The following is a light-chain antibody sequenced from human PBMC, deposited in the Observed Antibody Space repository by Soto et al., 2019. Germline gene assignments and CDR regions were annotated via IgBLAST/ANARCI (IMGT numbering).Light chain of an antibody. CDR1: QSVSSN. CDR3: QQYNNWPPVT. CDR2: GAS. Sequence: EIVLTQSRATLSVSPGDRATLSCRASQSVSSNLAWYQQKPGQAPRLLIYGASTRATGIPARFSGSGSGTEFTLTISRLQSEYFAVYYCQQYNNWPPVTFGGGIKVEIK. J-gene: IGKJ4*01. V-gene: IGKV3-15*01.